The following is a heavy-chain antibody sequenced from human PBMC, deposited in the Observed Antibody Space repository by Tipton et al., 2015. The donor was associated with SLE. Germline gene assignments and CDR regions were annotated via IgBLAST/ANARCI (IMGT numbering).Heavy chain of an antibody. Sequence: LRLSCAVYGGSFSGYYWSWIRQPPGKGLEWIGEINHSGSTNYNPSLKSRVTISVDTSKNQFSLNLSSVTAADTAVYYCARRRIAARLGLDYWGQGTLVTVSS. V-gene: IGHV4-34*01. CDR2: INHSGST. J-gene: IGHJ4*02. D-gene: IGHD6-6*01. CDR3: ARRRIAARLGLDY. CDR1: GGSFSGYY.